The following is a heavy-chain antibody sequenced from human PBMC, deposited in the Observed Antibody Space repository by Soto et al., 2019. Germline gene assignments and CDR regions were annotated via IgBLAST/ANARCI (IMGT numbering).Heavy chain of an antibody. Sequence: QLQLQESGPGLVKPSETLSLTCTVSGGSISSSSYYWGWIRQPPGKGLEWIGSIYYSGSTYYNPSLKSRVAISVDTSKNQFSLKLSSVTAADTAVYYCARLSSSSWFDYWGQGTLVTVSS. D-gene: IGHD6-13*01. CDR1: GGSISSSSYY. V-gene: IGHV4-39*01. CDR2: IYYSGST. J-gene: IGHJ4*02. CDR3: ARLSSSSWFDY.